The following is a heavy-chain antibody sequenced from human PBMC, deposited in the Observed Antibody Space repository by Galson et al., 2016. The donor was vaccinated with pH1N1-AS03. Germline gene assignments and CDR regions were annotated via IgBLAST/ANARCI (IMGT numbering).Heavy chain of an antibody. V-gene: IGHV3-11*06. Sequence: SLRLSCAASGFTFSDYYMSWIRQAPGKGLEWISFISSSSSYTNYADSVKGRFTISRDNAKNSLFLQMNSLRAEDTAVYYCARSGDYYDSSGYYWGQQYYFDYWGQGTLVTASS. CDR1: GFTFSDYY. CDR3: ARSGDYYDSSGYYWGQQYYFDY. J-gene: IGHJ4*02. CDR2: ISSSSSYT. D-gene: IGHD3-22*01.